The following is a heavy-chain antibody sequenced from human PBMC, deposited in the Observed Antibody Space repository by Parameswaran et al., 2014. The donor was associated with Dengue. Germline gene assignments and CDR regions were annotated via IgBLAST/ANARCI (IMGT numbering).Heavy chain of an antibody. CDR3: AKPHSSSFPFDY. V-gene: IGHV3-23*01. Sequence: VRQAPGKGLEWVSAISGSGGSTYYADSVKGRFTISRDNSKNTLYLQMNSLRAEDTAVYYCAKPHSSSFPFDYWGQGTLVTVSS. D-gene: IGHD6-6*01. J-gene: IGHJ4*02. CDR2: ISGSGGST.